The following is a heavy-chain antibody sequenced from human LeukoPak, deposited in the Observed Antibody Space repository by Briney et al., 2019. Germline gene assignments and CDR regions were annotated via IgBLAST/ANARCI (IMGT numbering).Heavy chain of an antibody. Sequence: GGSLRLSCAASGFNVSNNYMSWVRQAPGKGLEWVSYISSSGSTIYYADSVKGRFTISRDNAKNSLYLQMNSLRAEDTAIYYCARGLPATLLDYWGPGTLVTVSS. D-gene: IGHD2-2*01. V-gene: IGHV3-11*01. CDR1: GFNVSNNY. CDR2: ISSSGSTI. CDR3: ARGLPATLLDY. J-gene: IGHJ4*02.